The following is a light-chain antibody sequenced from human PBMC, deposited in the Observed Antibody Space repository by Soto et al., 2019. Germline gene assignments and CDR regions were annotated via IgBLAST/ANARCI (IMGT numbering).Light chain of an antibody. V-gene: IGLV2-14*01. CDR2: DVS. J-gene: IGLJ1*01. Sequence: QSVLTQPASVSGSPGQSIAISCTGTSSDVGGYDYVSWYQQHPGKAPKVMIYDVSNRPSGVSNRFSGSKSGNMASLTISGLQAEDEADYYCSSYTSSSTYVFGTGTKVTVL. CDR3: SSYTSSSTYV. CDR1: SSDVGGYDY.